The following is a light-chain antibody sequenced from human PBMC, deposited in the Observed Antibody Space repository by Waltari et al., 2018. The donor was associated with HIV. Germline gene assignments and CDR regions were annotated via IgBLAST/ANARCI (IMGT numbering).Light chain of an antibody. J-gene: IGLJ3*02. V-gene: IGLV1-47*01. CDR1: SPPICSHF. CDR2: QSD. Sequence: QSVLTQPPSTSAPPGQRVTILCSGASPPICSHFVSWYQQVHGGTPTPPLYQQVPGPTPKLLIYQSDRRPSGVPDRFSGSESGTSASLAINGLRSEDEAVYYCAAWDNYLNAWVFGGGTKVTVL. CDR3: AAWDNYLNAWV.